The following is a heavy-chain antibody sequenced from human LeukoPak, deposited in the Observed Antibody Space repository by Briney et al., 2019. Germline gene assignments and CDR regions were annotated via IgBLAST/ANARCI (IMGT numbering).Heavy chain of an antibody. CDR1: GFDVSTNY. CDR2: IYSGGSA. J-gene: IGHJ4*02. D-gene: IGHD4-17*01. V-gene: IGHV3-53*01. Sequence: GGSLRLSCAASGFDVSTNYMSWVRQAPGKGLEWVSVIYSGGSAYYADSAKGRFTISRDNSKNTLYLDMHSLRAKATAIYYCATGYGDYWGYYFDYWGQGTLLTVSS. CDR3: ATGYGDYWGYYFDY.